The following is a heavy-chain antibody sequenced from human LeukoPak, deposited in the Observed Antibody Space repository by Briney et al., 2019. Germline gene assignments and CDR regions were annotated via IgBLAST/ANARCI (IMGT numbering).Heavy chain of an antibody. D-gene: IGHD6-6*01. Sequence: GGSLRLSCAASGFTFSNYEMNWVRLAPGKGLEWVSYITNSCSTKYYADSVKGRFTISRDNAKNSLYLQMNSLRAEDTAVYYCARDPRRLYSSSGYGWLDLWGRGTLVTVSS. CDR1: GFTFSNYE. V-gene: IGHV3-48*03. J-gene: IGHJ2*01. CDR3: ARDPRRLYSSSGYGWLDL. CDR2: ITNSCSTK.